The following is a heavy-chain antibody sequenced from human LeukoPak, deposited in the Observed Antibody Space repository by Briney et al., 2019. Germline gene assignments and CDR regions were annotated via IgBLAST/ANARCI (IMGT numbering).Heavy chain of an antibody. CDR3: ARSRATMVRGSPNWNFDY. Sequence: SETLSLTCTVSGGSISTYYWTWIRQPPGKGLEWIGYIYNSRSTNYKPSLKSRVIILVDTSKNQFSLKLSSVTAADTAVYYCARSRATMVRGSPNWNFDYWGQGILVTVSS. CDR2: IYNSRST. CDR1: GGSISTYY. V-gene: IGHV4-59*01. D-gene: IGHD3-10*01. J-gene: IGHJ4*02.